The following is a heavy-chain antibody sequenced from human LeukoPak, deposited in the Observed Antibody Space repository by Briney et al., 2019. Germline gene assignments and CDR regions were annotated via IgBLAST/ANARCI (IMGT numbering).Heavy chain of an antibody. Sequence: GESLKISCKASGYTFTSYGISWVRQAPGQGLEWMGWISAYNGNTNYAQKLQGRVTMTTDTSTSTAYMELRSLRSDDTAVYYCARGPRVGYVWGSFPNWFDPWGQGTLVTVSS. V-gene: IGHV1-18*01. CDR3: ARGPRVGYVWGSFPNWFDP. D-gene: IGHD3-16*01. CDR2: ISAYNGNT. CDR1: GYTFTSYG. J-gene: IGHJ5*02.